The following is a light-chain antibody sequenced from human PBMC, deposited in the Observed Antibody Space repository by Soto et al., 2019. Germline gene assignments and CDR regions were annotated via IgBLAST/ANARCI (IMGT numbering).Light chain of an antibody. Sequence: EIVVTQFPATLSVSPGERATLSCRTSQSVSTHLAWFQQRPGQAPRLLIYETSTRATGVPARFTGSGSETEFPLTISSLQSEDFAVYYCQRCHIWYTFGQGTELEIK. J-gene: IGKJ2*01. CDR2: ETS. CDR3: QRCHIWYT. CDR1: QSVSTH. V-gene: IGKV3-15*01.